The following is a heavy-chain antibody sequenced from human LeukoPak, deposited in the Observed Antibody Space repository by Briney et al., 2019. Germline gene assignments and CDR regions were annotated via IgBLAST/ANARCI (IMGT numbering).Heavy chain of an antibody. D-gene: IGHD4-17*01. J-gene: IGHJ6*03. CDR3: ARDGDYIIHTYYYYYYMDV. CDR1: GYTFTSYA. V-gene: IGHV7-4-1*02. CDR2: INTNTGNP. Sequence: GASVKVSCKASGYTFTSYAMNWVRQAPGQGLEWMGWINTNTGNPTYAQGFTGRFVFSLDTSVSTAYLQISSLKAEDTAVYYCARDGDYIIHTYYYYYYMDVWGKGTTVTVSS.